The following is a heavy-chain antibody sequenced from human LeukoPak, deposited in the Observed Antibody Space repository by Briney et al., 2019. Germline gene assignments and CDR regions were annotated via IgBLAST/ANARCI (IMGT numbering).Heavy chain of an antibody. CDR3: ARDLSIAVAGTGFDY. D-gene: IGHD6-19*01. CDR2: INPNSGGT. CDR1: GYTFTGYY. J-gene: IGHJ4*02. V-gene: IGHV1-2*02. Sequence: ASVKLSCKASGYTFTGYYMHWVRQAPGQGLEWMGWINPNSGGTNYAQKFQGRVTMTRDTSISTAYMELSRLRSDDTAVYYCARDLSIAVAGTGFDYWGQGTLVTVSS.